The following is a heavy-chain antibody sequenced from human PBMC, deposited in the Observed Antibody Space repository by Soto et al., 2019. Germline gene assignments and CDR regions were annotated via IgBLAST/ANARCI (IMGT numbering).Heavy chain of an antibody. Sequence: QIQLMQSGGDVKTPGASLKVSCTTSRYTFTSHGIDWVRQAPGQGLEWMGWISTGNGKTEYAQKFQGRVTMTADTHTSTVHMELRSLRSADTGVYYCARLFTEVATFREDAFYMWGPGTKVTVSS. CDR1: RYTFTSHG. CDR2: ISTGNGKT. CDR3: ARLFTEVATFREDAFYM. V-gene: IGHV1-18*01. J-gene: IGHJ3*02. D-gene: IGHD2-15*01.